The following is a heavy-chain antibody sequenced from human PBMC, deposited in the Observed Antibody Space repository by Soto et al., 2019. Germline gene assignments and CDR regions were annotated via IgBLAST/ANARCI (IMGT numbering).Heavy chain of an antibody. CDR3: AKGGWLQYSGFDY. CDR1: GFTFSSYA. Sequence: EVQLLESGGGLVQPGGSLRLSCAASGFTFSSYAMSWVRQAPGKGLEWVSAISGSGGSTYYADSVKGRFTISRDNSKNALYLQMNSLRAEDTAVYYCAKGGWLQYSGFDYWGQGTLVTVSS. D-gene: IGHD4-4*01. V-gene: IGHV3-23*01. CDR2: ISGSGGST. J-gene: IGHJ4*02.